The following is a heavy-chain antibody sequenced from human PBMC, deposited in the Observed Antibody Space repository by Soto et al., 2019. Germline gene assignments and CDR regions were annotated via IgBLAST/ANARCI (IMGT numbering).Heavy chain of an antibody. CDR3: AVGYDFWSGYPPFDY. V-gene: IGHV1-58*01. CDR2: IVVGSGNT. D-gene: IGHD3-3*01. Sequence: SVKVSCKASGFTFTSSAVQWVRQARGQRLEWIGWIVVGSGNTNYAQKFQERVTITRDMSTSTAYMELSSLRSEDTAVYYCAVGYDFWSGYPPFDYWGQGTLVTVSS. CDR1: GFTFTSSA. J-gene: IGHJ4*02.